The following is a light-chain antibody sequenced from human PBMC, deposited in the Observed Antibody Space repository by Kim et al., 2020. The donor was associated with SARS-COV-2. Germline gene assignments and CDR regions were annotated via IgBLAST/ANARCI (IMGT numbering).Light chain of an antibody. V-gene: IGKV3-20*01. Sequence: SPGERATLSCRASQSVSSSYLAWYQQKPGQAPRLVIYRASSRAAGIPDRFSGSGSGTDFTLTISRLEPEDFALYYCQQYGSSPYTFGQGTKLEI. CDR3: QQYGSSPYT. CDR1: QSVSSSY. CDR2: RAS. J-gene: IGKJ2*01.